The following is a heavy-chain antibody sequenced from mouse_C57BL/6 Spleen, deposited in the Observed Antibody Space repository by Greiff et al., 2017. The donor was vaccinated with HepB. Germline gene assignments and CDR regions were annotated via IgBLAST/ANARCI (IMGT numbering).Heavy chain of an antibody. CDR2: ILPGSGST. CDR3: ARGGTVVAEPLYYAMDY. Sequence: VQLMESGAELMKPGASVKLSCKATGYTFTGYWIEWVKQRPGHGLEWIGEILPGSGSTNYNEKFKGKATLTADTSSNTAYMQLSSLTTEDSAIYYCARGGTVVAEPLYYAMDYWGQGTSVTVSS. J-gene: IGHJ4*01. D-gene: IGHD1-1*01. CDR1: GYTFTGYW. V-gene: IGHV1-9*01.